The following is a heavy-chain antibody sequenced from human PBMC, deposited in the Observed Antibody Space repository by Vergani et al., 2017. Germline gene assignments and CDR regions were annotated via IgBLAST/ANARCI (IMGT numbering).Heavy chain of an antibody. J-gene: IGHJ3*02. CDR2: FYTGGGT. D-gene: IGHD3-22*01. Sequence: QVQLQESGPGLVRPSQTLSLTCTVSGGSISSGSYYWSWFRQPAGKGLEWIGRFYTGGGTSYNPSLKSRVTISVDTSKNQFSLQLSSVTAADTAVYYCARESGSYYYDSSGYYTDDAFDIWGQGTMVTVSS. V-gene: IGHV4-61*02. CDR3: ARESGSYYYDSSGYYTDDAFDI. CDR1: GGSISSGSYY.